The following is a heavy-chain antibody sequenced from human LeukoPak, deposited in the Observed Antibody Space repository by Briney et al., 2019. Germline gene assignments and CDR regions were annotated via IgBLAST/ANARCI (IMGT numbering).Heavy chain of an antibody. J-gene: IGHJ4*02. D-gene: IGHD5-12*01. CDR1: GFTFSSYW. Sequence: GGSLRLSCAASGFTFSSYWMSWVRQAPGKGLEWVANVRQDGSATYYVDSVKGRFAISRDNAKNSLFLQMNSLRAEDTAVYYCAVAKDGYFDCRGQGTLVTVSS. CDR2: VRQDGSAT. CDR3: AVAKDGYFDC. V-gene: IGHV3-7*01.